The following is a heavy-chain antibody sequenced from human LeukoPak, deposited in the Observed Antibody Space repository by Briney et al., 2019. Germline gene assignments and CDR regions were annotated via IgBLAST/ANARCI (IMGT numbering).Heavy chain of an antibody. CDR3: ARDRIAPLRLRLGEFDC. D-gene: IGHD3-16*01. CDR1: GYTFTSYG. CDR2: ISAYNGNT. V-gene: IGHV1-18*01. Sequence: GASVKVSCKASGYTFTSYGISWVRQAPGQGLEWMGWISAYNGNTNYAQKLQGRVTMTTDTSTSTAYMELRSLRSDDTAVYYCARDRIAPLRLRLGEFDCWGQGTLVTVSS. J-gene: IGHJ4*02.